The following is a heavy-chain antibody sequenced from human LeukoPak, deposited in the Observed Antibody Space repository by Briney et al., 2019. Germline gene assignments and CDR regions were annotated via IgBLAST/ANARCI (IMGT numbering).Heavy chain of an antibody. J-gene: IGHJ3*02. D-gene: IGHD5/OR15-5a*01. CDR1: GFTFSLYA. CDR2: ISYDGSTK. V-gene: IGHV3-30-3*01. CDR3: GRRVEAVDI. Sequence: GGSLRLSCAASGFTFSLYAMHWVRQAPGKGLVWVAVISYDGSTKYYADSVKGRFTISRDNSKNTLYLQMNSLSAEDTAVYYCGRRVEAVDIWGQGTMVTVSS.